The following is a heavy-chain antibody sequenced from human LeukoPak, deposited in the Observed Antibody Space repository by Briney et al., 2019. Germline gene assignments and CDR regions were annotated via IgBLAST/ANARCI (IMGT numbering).Heavy chain of an antibody. CDR2: ISWNSGRI. V-gene: IGHV3-9*01. Sequence: GGSLRLSCAASGFTFDDYAMHWVRQAPGKGLEWVSGISWNSGRIGYADSVKGRFTISRDNARNSLYLQMNSLRAEDTAVYYCARDLIVGGTNTYFDYWGQGTLVTVSS. CDR3: ARDLIVGGTNTYFDY. J-gene: IGHJ4*02. CDR1: GFTFDDYA. D-gene: IGHD1-26*01.